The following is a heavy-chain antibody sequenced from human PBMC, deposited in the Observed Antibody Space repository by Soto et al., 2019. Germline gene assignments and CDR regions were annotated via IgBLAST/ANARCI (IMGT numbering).Heavy chain of an antibody. CDR3: ARDSVAANYYYCYGMDV. CDR1: GYTFTGYY. J-gene: IGHJ6*02. CDR2: INPNSGGT. D-gene: IGHD2-15*01. V-gene: IGHV1-2*02. Sequence: ASVKVSCKASGYTFTGYYMHWVRQAPGQGLEWMGWINPNSGGTNYAQKFQGRVTMTRDTSISTAYMELSRLRSDDTAVYYCARDSVAANYYYCYGMDVWGQGTTVTAP.